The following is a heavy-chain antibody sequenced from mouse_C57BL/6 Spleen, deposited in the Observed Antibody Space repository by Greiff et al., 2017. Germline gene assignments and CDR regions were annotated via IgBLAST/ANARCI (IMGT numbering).Heavy chain of an antibody. Sequence: QVQLQQPGAELVRPGPSVKLSCKASGYTFTSYWMHWVKQRPGQGLEWIGVIDPSDSYTNYNQKFKGKATLTVDTASSTAYMQLSSLTSEDSAVYYCARDYYGSSYVDDWGQGTTLTVSS. J-gene: IGHJ2*01. D-gene: IGHD1-1*01. CDR2: IDPSDSYT. CDR1: GYTFTSYW. V-gene: IGHV1-59*01. CDR3: ARDYYGSSYVDD.